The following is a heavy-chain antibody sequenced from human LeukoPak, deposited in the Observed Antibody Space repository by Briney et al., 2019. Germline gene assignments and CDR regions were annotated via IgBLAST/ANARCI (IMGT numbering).Heavy chain of an antibody. CDR2: ISGSGGST. V-gene: IGHV3-23*01. CDR1: GFTFSSYA. J-gene: IGHJ4*02. Sequence: PGGSLRLSCAASGFTFSSYAMSWVRQAPGKGLEGVSAISGSGGSTYYADSVKGRFTISRDNSKNTLYLQMNSLRAEDTAVYYCAEDPGSSWYIYYFDYWGQGTLVTVSS. D-gene: IGHD6-13*01. CDR3: AEDPGSSWYIYYFDY.